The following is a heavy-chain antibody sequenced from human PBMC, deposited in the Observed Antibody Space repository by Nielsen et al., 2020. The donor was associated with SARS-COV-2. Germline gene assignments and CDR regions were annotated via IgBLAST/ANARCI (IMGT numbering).Heavy chain of an antibody. V-gene: IGHV3-48*03. J-gene: IGHJ6*02. CDR3: AKDPGGMDV. CDR1: GFSFSTYE. Sequence: GESLKISCAASGFSFSTYEMDWVRQTPGKGLEWVSYIGSSGSLIYYADSVKGRFTISRDNAKNSLYLQMNSLRAEDTALYYCAKDPGGMDVWGQGTTVTVSS. CDR2: IGSSGSLI.